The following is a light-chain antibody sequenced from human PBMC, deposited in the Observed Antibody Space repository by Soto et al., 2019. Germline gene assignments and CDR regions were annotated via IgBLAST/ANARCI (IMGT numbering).Light chain of an antibody. V-gene: IGLV2-23*01. J-gene: IGLJ1*01. CDR1: SSDVGSYNL. Sequence: QSALTQPASVSGSPGQSITISCTGTSSDVGSYNLVSWYQQHPGKAPKLMIYEGSKRPSGVSNRFSGSKSGNTASLTISGRLAEDEADYYYSASACRGTDVFGTGTKVTVL. CDR2: EGS. CDR3: SASACRGTDV.